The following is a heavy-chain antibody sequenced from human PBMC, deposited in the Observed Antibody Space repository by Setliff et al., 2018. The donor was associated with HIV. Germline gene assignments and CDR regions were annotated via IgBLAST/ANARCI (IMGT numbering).Heavy chain of an antibody. V-gene: IGHV4-59*11. Sequence: ETLSLTCTVSNDSINYQYWAWIRQPPGKGLEWIGSIYYSGNTNYNPSLKSRVTISIDTSKSQFSLKLTSVSAADTAMYYCARGRRRSSTPYYFDYWGQGTLVTV. J-gene: IGHJ4*02. CDR2: IYYSGNT. CDR1: NDSINYQY. CDR3: ARGRRRSSTPYYFDY.